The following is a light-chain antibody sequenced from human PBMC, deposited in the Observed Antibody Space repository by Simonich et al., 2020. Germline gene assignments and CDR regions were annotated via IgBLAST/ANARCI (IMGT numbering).Light chain of an antibody. V-gene: IGLV2-23*01. J-gene: IGLJ3*02. CDR1: SSDVGIYNL. CDR2: EGS. Sequence: QSALTQPASVSGSPGQSITISCTGTSSDVGIYNLVSWYQQHPGKAPKLMIYEGSKRPSGVSNRFSGSKSGNTASLTSSGLQAEDEADYYCCSYAGSSTLVFGGGTKLTVL. CDR3: CSYAGSSTLV.